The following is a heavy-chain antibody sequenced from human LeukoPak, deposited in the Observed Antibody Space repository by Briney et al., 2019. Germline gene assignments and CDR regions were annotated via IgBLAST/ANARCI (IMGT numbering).Heavy chain of an antibody. Sequence: ASVKVSRKASSYTFTRYGISWVRQAPGQGLEWMGWISGSNGNTNYAQKFLGRVTMTADTSTSTAYMELRSLTSDDTAVYYCARSGRGTYYYFDLWGQGTLVTVSS. J-gene: IGHJ4*02. V-gene: IGHV1-18*01. CDR2: ISGSNGNT. CDR3: ARSGRGTYYYFDL. CDR1: SYTFTRYG. D-gene: IGHD5-12*01.